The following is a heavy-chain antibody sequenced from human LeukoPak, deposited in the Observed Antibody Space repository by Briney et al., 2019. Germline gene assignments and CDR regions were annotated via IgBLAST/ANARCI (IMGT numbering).Heavy chain of an antibody. D-gene: IGHD6-6*01. V-gene: IGHV3-48*04. CDR1: GFTFSSYS. Sequence: PGGSLRLPCAASGFTFSSYSMNWVRQAPGKGLEWVSYISSSSSTIYYADSVKGRFTISRDNAKNSLYLQMNSLRAGDTAVYYCATSSIAARPGFDYWGQGTLVTVSS. CDR2: ISSSSSTI. J-gene: IGHJ4*02. CDR3: ATSSIAARPGFDY.